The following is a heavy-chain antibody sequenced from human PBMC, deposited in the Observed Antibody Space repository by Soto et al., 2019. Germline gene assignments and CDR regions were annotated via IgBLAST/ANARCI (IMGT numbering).Heavy chain of an antibody. CDR2: IYYSGST. CDR1: GGSISSYY. D-gene: IGHD6-6*01. V-gene: IGHV4-59*01. J-gene: IGHJ5*02. Sequence: TLSLTCTVSGGSISSYYWSWIRQPPGKGLEWIGYIYYSGSTNYNPSLKSRVTISVDTSKNQFSLKLSSVTAADTAVYYCARSLAARGGNWFDPWGQGTLVTVSS. CDR3: ARSLAARGGNWFDP.